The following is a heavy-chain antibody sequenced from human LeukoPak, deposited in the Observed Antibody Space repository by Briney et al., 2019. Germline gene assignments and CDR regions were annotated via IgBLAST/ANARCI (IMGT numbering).Heavy chain of an antibody. CDR1: GYMFAVFG. Sequence: ASVKVSCKASGYMFAVFGITWVRQAPGQGLEWMGSIRVHNGGTNYAQKFQGRLTMTTDTSATTAYMELRSLKSDDTAVYYCARGQATRYVLLWFGEHDYWGQGTLVTVSS. J-gene: IGHJ4*02. CDR2: IRVHNGGT. V-gene: IGHV1-18*01. D-gene: IGHD3-10*01. CDR3: ARGQATRYVLLWFGEHDY.